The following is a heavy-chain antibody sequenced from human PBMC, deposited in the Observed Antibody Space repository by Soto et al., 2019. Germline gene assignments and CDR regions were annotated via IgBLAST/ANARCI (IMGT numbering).Heavy chain of an antibody. Sequence: SVKVSCKASEDTFRNYAISWVRQAPGQGLEWMGGIIPIFGTANYAQKFQGRVTITADTSANTVYLELSSLRSEDTAVYYCASTKYDSSDYYYCSLGLWGRGTLVTVSS. D-gene: IGHD3-22*01. J-gene: IGHJ2*01. CDR2: IIPIFGTA. V-gene: IGHV1-69*06. CDR1: EDTFRNYA. CDR3: ASTKYDSSDYYYCSLGL.